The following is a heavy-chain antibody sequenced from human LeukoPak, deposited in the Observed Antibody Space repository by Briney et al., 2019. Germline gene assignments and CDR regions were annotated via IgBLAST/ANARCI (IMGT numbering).Heavy chain of an antibody. CDR1: GFTFSSYE. D-gene: IGHD1-1*01. CDR3: ARLSGIKPEDY. V-gene: IGHV3-48*03. J-gene: IGHJ4*02. Sequence: TGGSLRLSCAASGFTFSSYEMNWVRQAPGRGLEWVSYISSSGSTIYYADSVKGRFTISRDNAKNSLYLQMNSLRAEDTAVYYCARLSGIKPEDYWGQGTLVSVSS. CDR2: ISSSGSTI.